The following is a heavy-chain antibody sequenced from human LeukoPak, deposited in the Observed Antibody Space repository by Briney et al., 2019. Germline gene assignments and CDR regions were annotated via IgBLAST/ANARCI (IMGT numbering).Heavy chain of an antibody. CDR1: GFSFSTYT. J-gene: IGHJ4*02. V-gene: IGHV3-23*01. CDR2: VVASGGDT. D-gene: IGHD1-14*01. CDR3: ASRNWYIDY. Sequence: PGGSLRLSCAASGFSFSTYTMTWVRQAPGKGLEWDSGVVASGGDTFYADSVKGRFTISRDNSKNTLYLQMNSLRAEDTAVYYCASRNWYIDYWGQGTLVTVSS.